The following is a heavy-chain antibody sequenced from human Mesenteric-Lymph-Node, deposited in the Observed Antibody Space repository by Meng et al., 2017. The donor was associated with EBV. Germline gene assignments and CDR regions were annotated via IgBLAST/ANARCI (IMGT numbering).Heavy chain of an antibody. D-gene: IGHD3-22*01. CDR2: IYHSGST. Sequence: QGQRQDSGPGMVKPSGPLSLPGVVPGGSISSTNWWSWVRQPPGKGLEWIGEIYHSGSTNYNPSLKSRVTISLDKSKNQFSLKLSSVTAADTAVYYCARVDYYDSSSLFDPWGQGTLVTVSS. CDR3: ARVDYYDSSSLFDP. J-gene: IGHJ5*02. CDR1: GGSISSTNW. V-gene: IGHV4-4*02.